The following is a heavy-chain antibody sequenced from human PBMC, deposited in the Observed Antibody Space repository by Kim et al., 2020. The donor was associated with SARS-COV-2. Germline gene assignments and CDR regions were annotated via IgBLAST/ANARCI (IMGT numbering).Heavy chain of an antibody. CDR1: GGSISSSSYY. Sequence: SETLSLTCTVSGGSISSSSYYWGWIRQPPGKGLEWIGSIYYSGSTYYNPSLKSRVTISVDTSKNQFSLKLSSVTAADTAVYYCSSELLWFGELPEGDAF. V-gene: IGHV4-39*01. CDR3: SSELLWFGELPEGDAF. J-gene: IGHJ3*01. D-gene: IGHD3-10*01. CDR2: IYYSGST.